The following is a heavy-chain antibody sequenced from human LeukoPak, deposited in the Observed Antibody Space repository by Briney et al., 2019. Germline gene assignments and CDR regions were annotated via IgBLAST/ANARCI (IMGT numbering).Heavy chain of an antibody. V-gene: IGHV5-51*01. CDR1: GYTSTSYW. CDR3: ARLRYSSGWYPFDY. CDR2: IYPGDSDT. Sequence: GESLKISCKGSGYTSTSYWIGWVRQMPGKGLEWMGIIYPGDSDTRYSPSFQGQVTISADKSISTAYLQWSSLKASDTAMYYCARLRYSSGWYPFDYWGQGTLVTVSS. D-gene: IGHD6-19*01. J-gene: IGHJ4*02.